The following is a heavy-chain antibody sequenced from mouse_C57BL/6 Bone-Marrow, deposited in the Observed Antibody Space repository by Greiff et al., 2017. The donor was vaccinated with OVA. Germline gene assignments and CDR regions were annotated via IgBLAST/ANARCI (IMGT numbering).Heavy chain of an antibody. V-gene: IGHV2-9*01. D-gene: IGHD2-3*01. J-gene: IGHJ3*01. CDR1: GFSLTRYG. Sequence: VQVVESGPGLVAPSPSLSIPCPVSGFSLTRYGVDWVRQPPGKGLGWLGVIWGGGSTNYNSARMSRRSISKDNSKSQVFVKMNRLQTDDTAMYYCAKQYDGGFAYWGQGTLVTVSA. CDR3: AKQYDGGFAY. CDR2: IWGGGST.